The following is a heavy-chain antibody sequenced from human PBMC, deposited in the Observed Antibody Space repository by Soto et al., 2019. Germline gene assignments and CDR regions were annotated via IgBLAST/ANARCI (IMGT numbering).Heavy chain of an antibody. Sequence: XVSLMLSCAACGFSFSSYCMHWVRQAPGKGLEWVAVIWYDGSNKYYADSVKGRFTISRDNSKNTLYLQMNSLRAEDTAVYYCARETIRTRGFDYSGQGTLVTV. CDR1: GFSFSSYC. J-gene: IGHJ4*02. CDR3: ARETIRTRGFDY. V-gene: IGHV3-33*01. D-gene: IGHD3-10*01. CDR2: IWYDGSNK.